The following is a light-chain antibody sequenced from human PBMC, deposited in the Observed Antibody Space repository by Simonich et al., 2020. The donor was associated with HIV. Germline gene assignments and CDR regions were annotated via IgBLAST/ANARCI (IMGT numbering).Light chain of an antibody. V-gene: IGKV4-1*01. Sequence: DIVMTQSQDSLAVSLGERATINCKSSQSLLYSSNNKNYLAWYQQKPRQPPKLLIYWASARESGVPERFRGSGSGTDFTLTISSLQVEDVAVYYCQQYYGTPLTFGGGTRVEIK. CDR1: QSLLYSSNNKNY. CDR3: QQYYGTPLT. J-gene: IGKJ4*01. CDR2: WAS.